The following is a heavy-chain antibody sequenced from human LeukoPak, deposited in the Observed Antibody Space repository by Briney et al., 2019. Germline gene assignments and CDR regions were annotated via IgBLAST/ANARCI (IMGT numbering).Heavy chain of an antibody. D-gene: IGHD1-26*01. J-gene: IGHJ3*02. CDR1: GFTFSDYY. Sequence: GGSLRLSCAASGFTFSDYYMSWIRQAPGKGLEWVSYISSSGSTIYYADSVKGRFTISRDDAKNSLYLQMNSLRAEDTAVYYCAREVGPPASGNAFDIWGQGTMVSVSS. CDR3: AREVGPPASGNAFDI. V-gene: IGHV3-11*04. CDR2: ISSSGSTI.